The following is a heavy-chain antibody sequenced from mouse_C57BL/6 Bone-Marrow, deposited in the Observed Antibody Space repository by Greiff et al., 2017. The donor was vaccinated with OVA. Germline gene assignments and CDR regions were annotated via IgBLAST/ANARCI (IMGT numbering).Heavy chain of an antibody. D-gene: IGHD2-2*01. CDR2: IDPANGNT. J-gene: IGHJ2*01. CDR1: GFTIKNTY. CDR3: ANPLWLRRGYYLDY. Sequence: VQLQQSVAELVRPGASVKLSCTASGFTIKNTYMHWVKQRPEQGLEWIGRIDPANGNTKYAPKFQGKATITADTSSNTAYLQLSSLTSEDTAIDYCANPLWLRRGYYLDYWGQGTTLTVSS. V-gene: IGHV14-3*01.